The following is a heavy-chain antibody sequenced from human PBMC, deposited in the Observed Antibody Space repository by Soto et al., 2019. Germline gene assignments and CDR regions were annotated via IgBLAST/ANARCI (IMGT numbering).Heavy chain of an antibody. V-gene: IGHV3-23*01. CDR1: GFSFSSDA. CDR2: ISGGGGST. J-gene: IGHJ3*02. Sequence: GGSLRLSCAASGFSFSSDAMSWVRQAPGKGLEWVSAISGGGGSTYYADSVKGRFTISRDNFKNTLYLQMNSLRAEDTAVYYCAKDLTSDAFDIWGQGTMVTVSS. D-gene: IGHD2-21*02. CDR3: AKDLTSDAFDI.